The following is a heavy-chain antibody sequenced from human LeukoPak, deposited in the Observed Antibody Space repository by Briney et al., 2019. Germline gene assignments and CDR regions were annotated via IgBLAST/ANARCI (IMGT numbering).Heavy chain of an antibody. CDR1: GYTFTSYG. J-gene: IGHJ6*03. CDR2: ISAYNGNT. Sequence: GASVKVSCKASGYTFTSYGISWVRQAPGQGLEWMGWISAYNGNTNYAQKLQGRVTMTTDTSTSTAYMELRSLRSDDTAVYYCARDRWGSSSWYAAYYYYMDVWGKGTTVTVSS. D-gene: IGHD6-13*01. CDR3: ARDRWGSSSWYAAYYYYMDV. V-gene: IGHV1-18*01.